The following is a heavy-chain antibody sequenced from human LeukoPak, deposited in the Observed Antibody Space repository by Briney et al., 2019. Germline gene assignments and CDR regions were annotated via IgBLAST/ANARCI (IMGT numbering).Heavy chain of an antibody. CDR2: FDPEDGET. CDR3: ATCGGDCYSRADWFDP. J-gene: IGHJ5*02. D-gene: IGHD2-21*02. CDR1: GYTLTELS. V-gene: IGHV1-24*01. Sequence: GASVKASCKVSGYTLTELSMHWARQAPGKGLEWMGGFDPEDGETIYAQKFQGRVTMTEDTSTDTAYMELSSLRSEDTAVYYCATCGGDCYSRADWFDPWGQGTLVTVSS.